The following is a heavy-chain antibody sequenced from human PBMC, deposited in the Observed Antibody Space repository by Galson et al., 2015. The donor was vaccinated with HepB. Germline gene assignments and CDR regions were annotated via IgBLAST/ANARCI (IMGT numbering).Heavy chain of an antibody. Sequence: SLRLSCAASGFTFISYAMHWVRQAPGKGLQWVAVISYDGTNKYYADSVKGRFTISRDNSKNTLYLQMNSLRAEDTAVYYCARGLHDSSGPYGGAFDIWSQGTMVTVSS. J-gene: IGHJ3*02. CDR1: GFTFISYA. D-gene: IGHD3-22*01. CDR2: ISYDGTNK. V-gene: IGHV3-30-3*01. CDR3: ARGLHDSSGPYGGAFDI.